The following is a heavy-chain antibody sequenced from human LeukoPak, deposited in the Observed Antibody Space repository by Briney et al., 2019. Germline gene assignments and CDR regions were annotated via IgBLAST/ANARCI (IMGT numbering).Heavy chain of an antibody. CDR1: GFTFSSYA. CDR2: ISGSGGST. CDR3: AKDLYGSGSRPSYYFDY. J-gene: IGHJ4*02. D-gene: IGHD3-10*01. Sequence: GGSLRLSCAASGFTFSSYAMSWVRQAPGKGLEWVSAISGSGGSTYYADSVKGRFTISRDNSKNTLYLQMNSLRAEDTAVCYCAKDLYGSGSRPSYYFDYWGQGTLVTVSS. V-gene: IGHV3-23*01.